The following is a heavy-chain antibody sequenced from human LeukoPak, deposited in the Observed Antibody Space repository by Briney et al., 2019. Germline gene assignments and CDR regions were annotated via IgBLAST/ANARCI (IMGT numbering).Heavy chain of an antibody. J-gene: IGHJ4*02. CDR1: GYTFTDYY. Sequence: ASVKISCKVSGYTFTDYYMHWVQQAPGKGLEWMGLVDPEDGETIYAEKFQGRVTITADTSTDTAYMELSSLRSEDTAVYYCATWDHTAMVSPSEVSSSWYYFDYWGQGTLVIVSS. V-gene: IGHV1-69-2*01. CDR3: ATWDHTAMVSPSEVSSSWYYFDY. CDR2: VDPEDGET. D-gene: IGHD5-18*01.